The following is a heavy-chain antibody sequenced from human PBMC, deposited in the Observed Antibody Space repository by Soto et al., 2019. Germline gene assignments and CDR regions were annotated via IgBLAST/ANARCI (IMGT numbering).Heavy chain of an antibody. J-gene: IGHJ4*02. CDR1: GYTFTSYG. V-gene: IGHV1-18*04. CDR3: ARDRHGSSGWSIDY. Sequence: ASVKVSCKASGYTFTSYGISWVRQAPGQGLEWMGWISAYNGNTNYAQKLQGRVTMTADTSTSTAYMELRSLRSDDTAVYYCARDRHGSSGWSIDYWGQGTLVTVSS. D-gene: IGHD6-19*01. CDR2: ISAYNGNT.